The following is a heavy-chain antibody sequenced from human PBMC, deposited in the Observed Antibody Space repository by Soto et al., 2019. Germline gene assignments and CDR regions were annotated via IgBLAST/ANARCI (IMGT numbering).Heavy chain of an antibody. CDR1: GYTFTSYG. J-gene: IGHJ5*02. CDR2: ISAYNGNT. V-gene: IGHV1-18*01. Sequence: GASVKVSCKASGYTFTSYGISWVRQAPGQGLEWMGWISAYNGNTNYAQKLQGRVTMTTDTSTSTAYMELRSLRSDDTAVYYCARVSKWLVRRSGWFGPWGQGTPVTVSS. D-gene: IGHD6-19*01. CDR3: ARVSKWLVRRSGWFGP.